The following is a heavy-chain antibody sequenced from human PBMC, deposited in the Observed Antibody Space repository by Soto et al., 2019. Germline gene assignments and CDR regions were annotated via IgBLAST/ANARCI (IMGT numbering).Heavy chain of an antibody. CDR3: ARVLSWGSNRYYLRDV. CDR1: GFILSDCA. J-gene: IGHJ6*03. Sequence: PGGSLRLSCATSGFILSDCAMNWVRQAPGKGLEWVSYISSSSSVIDYADSVKGRFTVSRDNARNSLYLQMNSLRAEDTAVYYCARVLSWGSNRYYLRDVGGKGTTVIVSS. V-gene: IGHV3-48*01. CDR2: ISSSSSVI. D-gene: IGHD3-16*01.